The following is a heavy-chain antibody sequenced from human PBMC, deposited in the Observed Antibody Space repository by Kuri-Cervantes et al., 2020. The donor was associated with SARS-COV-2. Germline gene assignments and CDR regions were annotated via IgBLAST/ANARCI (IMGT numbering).Heavy chain of an antibody. D-gene: IGHD1-7*01. CDR2: MSYDGNNK. V-gene: IGHV3-30-3*01. Sequence: GESLKISCSASGFFFSNYAVHWVRQTPDKGLEWVAVMSYDGNNKYYADSVKGRFTISRDYSKNPLYLHMNSQRVEGTAVYYCARASIITGTTRHFDYWGQGTLVTVSS. J-gene: IGHJ4*02. CDR1: GFFFSNYA. CDR3: ARASIITGTTRHFDY.